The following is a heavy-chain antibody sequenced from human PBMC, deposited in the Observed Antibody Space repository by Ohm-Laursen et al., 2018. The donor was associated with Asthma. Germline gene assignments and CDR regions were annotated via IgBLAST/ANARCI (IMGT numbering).Heavy chain of an antibody. Sequence: SLRLSCAASGFTFRSYAMHWVRQAPGKGLEWVAVGGSYYDGGLKYYADSVNGRFTVSRDDSKNTLYLQMNSLRPDDAAVYYCARDVMEWYLPAFDFWGQGALVTVSS. V-gene: IGHV3-30-3*01. J-gene: IGHJ4*02. D-gene: IGHD3-3*01. CDR1: GFTFRSYA. CDR2: GGSYYDGGLK. CDR3: ARDVMEWYLPAFDF.